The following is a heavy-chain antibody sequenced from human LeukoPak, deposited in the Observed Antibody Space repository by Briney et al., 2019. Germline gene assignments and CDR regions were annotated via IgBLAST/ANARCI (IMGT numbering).Heavy chain of an antibody. D-gene: IGHD3-22*01. CDR3: ARQAYHYDSSGLNWFDP. CDR1: GGSISSYY. CDR2: IYYSGST. Sequence: SETLSLTCTVSGGSISSYYWSWIRQPPGKGLEWIGYIYYSGSTSYNPSLKSRVTISVDTSKNQFSLKLSSVTAADTAVYYCARQAYHYDSSGLNWFDPWGQGTLVTVSS. V-gene: IGHV4-59*08. J-gene: IGHJ5*02.